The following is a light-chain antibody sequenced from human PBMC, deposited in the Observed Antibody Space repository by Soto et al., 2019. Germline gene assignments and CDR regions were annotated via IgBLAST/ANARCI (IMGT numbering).Light chain of an antibody. CDR2: GDS. Sequence: QSVLTQPPSVSGAPGQRVTISCTGSSSNIGAGYHVHWYQQLPGAAPKLLIFGDSNRPSGVPDRFSGSKSGTSASLAITGLQADDEADYYCAAWDDSLSGRVFGTGTRSPS. CDR1: SSNIGAGYH. J-gene: IGLJ1*01. V-gene: IGLV1-40*01. CDR3: AAWDDSLSGRV.